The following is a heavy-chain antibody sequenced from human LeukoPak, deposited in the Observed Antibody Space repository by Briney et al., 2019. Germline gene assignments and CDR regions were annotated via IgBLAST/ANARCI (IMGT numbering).Heavy chain of an antibody. CDR3: ARGTYSSGYCDALDI. D-gene: IGHD3-22*01. Sequence: PGGSLRLSCAASGFTFSSYAMSWVRQAPSKGLGWVAGISNDGYSKYYADSVKGRFTVSRDNSENTLHLQMNSLRAEDTAVYYCARGTYSSGYCDALDIWGQGTMVTVSS. CDR2: ISNDGYSK. J-gene: IGHJ3*02. CDR1: GFTFSSYA. V-gene: IGHV3-30-3*01.